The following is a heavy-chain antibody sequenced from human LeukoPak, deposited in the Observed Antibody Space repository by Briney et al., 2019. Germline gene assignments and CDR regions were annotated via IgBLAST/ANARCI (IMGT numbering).Heavy chain of an antibody. J-gene: IGHJ5*01. Sequence: SETLSLTCSVSDDSITMYYWTWIRQPPGKGLEWIGEINHSGSANYNPSLKSRVTILLDTPKNQFSLNLSSVTAADTAVYYCARRPRGVIIKTWFDSWGQGTLVTVSS. CDR2: INHSGSA. D-gene: IGHD3-10*01. CDR1: DDSITMYY. CDR3: ARRPRGVIIKTWFDS. V-gene: IGHV4-34*01.